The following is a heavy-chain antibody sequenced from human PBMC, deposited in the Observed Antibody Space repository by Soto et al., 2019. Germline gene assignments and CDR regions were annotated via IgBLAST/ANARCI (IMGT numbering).Heavy chain of an antibody. CDR2: IYYSGST. V-gene: IGHV4-39*01. CDR1: GGSISSSSYY. J-gene: IGHJ4*02. D-gene: IGHD3-10*01. CDR3: ARSLITMGPEAD. Sequence: QLQLQESGPGLVKPSETLSLTCTVSGGSISSSSYYWGWIRQPPGKGLEWIGSIYYSGSTYYNPSLKSRVTISVDTSKNHFSLKLSSVTAADTAVYYCARSLITMGPEADWGQGTLVTVSS.